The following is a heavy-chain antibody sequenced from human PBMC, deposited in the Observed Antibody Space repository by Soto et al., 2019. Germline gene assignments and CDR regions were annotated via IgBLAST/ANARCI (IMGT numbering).Heavy chain of an antibody. CDR3: ARTPPPGSSWYRANYYYYGMDV. J-gene: IGHJ6*02. CDR1: GSTFSSYW. CDR2: IKQDGSEK. Sequence: GGSLRLSCAASGSTFSSYWMSWVRQAPGKGLEWVANIKQDGSEKYYVDSVKGRFTISRDNAKNSLYLQMNSLRAEDTAVYYCARTPPPGSSWYRANYYYYGMDVWGQGTTVTVSS. V-gene: IGHV3-7*01. D-gene: IGHD6-13*01.